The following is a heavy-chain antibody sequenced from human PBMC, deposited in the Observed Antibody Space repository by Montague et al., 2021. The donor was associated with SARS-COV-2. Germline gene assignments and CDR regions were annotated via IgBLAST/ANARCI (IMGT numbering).Heavy chain of an antibody. CDR1: GGSISNYY. D-gene: IGHD3-22*01. Sequence: SETLSLTCTVSGGSISNYYWSWIRQSPGKRLEWIWYIHHSGSSNSSPSLNSRVTISLGTSRNQFSLKLSSVTAADTAVDYCARAGFYYDSSGEYLETGGFDNWGQGTLVTVSS. CDR2: IHHSGSS. V-gene: IGHV4-59*01. J-gene: IGHJ4*02. CDR3: ARAGFYYDSSGEYLETGGFDN.